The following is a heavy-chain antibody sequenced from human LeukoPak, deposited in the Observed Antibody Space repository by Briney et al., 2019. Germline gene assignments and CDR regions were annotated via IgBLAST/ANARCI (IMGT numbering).Heavy chain of an antibody. V-gene: IGHV3-21*01. J-gene: IGHJ3*02. Sequence: GGSLRLSCAASGFTFDSYGMNWVRQAPGKGLEWISSISSSTYIYYADSVKGRFTISRDNAKNSLYLQMNSLRAEDTAVYYCARSTEHNGGLGDAFDIWGQGTMVTVSS. CDR2: ISSSTYI. D-gene: IGHD2-21*01. CDR1: GFTFDSYG. CDR3: ARSTEHNGGLGDAFDI.